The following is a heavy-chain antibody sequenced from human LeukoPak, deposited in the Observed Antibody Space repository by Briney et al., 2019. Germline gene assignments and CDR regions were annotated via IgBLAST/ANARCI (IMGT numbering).Heavy chain of an antibody. J-gene: IGHJ4*02. CDR1: GFTFSSYA. CDR3: AKAFSRVVPADAIDY. D-gene: IGHD2-2*01. CDR2: ISGSGGST. V-gene: IGHV3-23*01. Sequence: SGGSLRLSCAASGFTFSSYAMSWVRQAPGKGLEWVSAISGSGGSTYYADSVKGRFTISRDNSKYTLYLQMNSLRAEDTAVYYCAKAFSRVVPADAIDYWGQGTLVTVSS.